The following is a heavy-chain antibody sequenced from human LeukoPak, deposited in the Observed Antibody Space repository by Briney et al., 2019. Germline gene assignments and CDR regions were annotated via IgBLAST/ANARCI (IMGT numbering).Heavy chain of an antibody. CDR2: IISIFATA. J-gene: IGHJ4*02. V-gene: IGHV1-69*05. Sequence: GASVPVSFKSSGGTFINYAISWVRQAPGQGLAWMGGIISIFATANFAQRFQGRVTITTEEPPRTAYIELSSLRSKEAAGYYFAIRSYYNSSGYYARWSQGTLVTVHS. CDR3: AIRSYYNSSGYYAR. CDR1: GGTFINYA. D-gene: IGHD3-22*01.